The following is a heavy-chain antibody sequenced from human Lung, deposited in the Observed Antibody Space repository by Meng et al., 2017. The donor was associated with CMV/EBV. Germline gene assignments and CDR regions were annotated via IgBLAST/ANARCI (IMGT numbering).Heavy chain of an antibody. CDR1: GYTFSAYQ. D-gene: IGHD1-26*01. V-gene: IGHV1-2*02. J-gene: IGHJ4*02. CDR2: SNPSSGVT. CDR3: SRFGGAPVGSTPPDY. Sequence: ASXXVSXKTSGYTFSAYQTIWILQDPGHGLEWMGWSNPSSGVTRSAAKYQGRVTMTSDRYTTAYLELTSLTFDDTAFYYCSRFGGAPVGSTPPDYWGQGSLVTVSS.